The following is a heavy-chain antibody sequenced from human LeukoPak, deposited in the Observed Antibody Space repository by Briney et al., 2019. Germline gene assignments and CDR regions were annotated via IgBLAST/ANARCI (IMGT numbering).Heavy chain of an antibody. CDR1: GGSISGYY. CDR2: INHSGST. V-gene: IGHV4-34*01. J-gene: IGHJ4*02. CDR3: ARGGRDTMVRGVIPLDY. D-gene: IGHD3-10*01. Sequence: LETLSLTCAVYGGSISGYYWSWIRQPPGKGLEWIGEINHSGSTNYNPSLKSRVTISVDTSKNQFSLKLSSVTAADTAVYYCARGGRDTMVRGVIPLDYWGQGTLVTVSS.